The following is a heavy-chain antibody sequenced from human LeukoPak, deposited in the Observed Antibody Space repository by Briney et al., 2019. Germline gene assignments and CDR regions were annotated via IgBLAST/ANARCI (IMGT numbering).Heavy chain of an antibody. CDR2: IKQDASEK. D-gene: IGHD5-12*01. J-gene: IGHJ4*02. CDR1: GFTFSNYW. CDR3: ARGSLREGIVATIFAY. V-gene: IGHV3-7*01. Sequence: SEGSLRLSCAASGFTFSNYWMSWVRQAPGKGLEWVANIKQDASEKYYVDSVKGRFTISRDNAKNSLYLQMNSLRAEDTAVFYCARGSLREGIVATIFAYWGQGTLVTVSS.